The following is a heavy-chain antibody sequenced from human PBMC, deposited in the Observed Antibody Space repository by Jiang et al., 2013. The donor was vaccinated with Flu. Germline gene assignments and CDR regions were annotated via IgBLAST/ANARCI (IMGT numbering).Heavy chain of an antibody. Sequence: EVKKPGAAVKVSCKTSGYTFTSYAMHWVRQAPGQRLDWMGMIDPSSGSTNFAQKFQGRLVMTRDTSTRTVYMELTSLRSADTAVYYCARGDGGNSFPLDFWGQGTMVTVPS. CDR3: ARGDGGNSFPLDF. CDR1: GYTFTSYA. CDR2: IDPSSGST. V-gene: IGHV1-46*01. J-gene: IGHJ3*01. D-gene: IGHD4-23*01.